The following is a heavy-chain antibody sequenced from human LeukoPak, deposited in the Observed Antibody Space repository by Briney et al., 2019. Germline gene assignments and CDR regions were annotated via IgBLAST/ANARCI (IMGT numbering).Heavy chain of an antibody. D-gene: IGHD1-1*01. Sequence: SETLSLTCTVSGYSISSGYDWGWIRQPPGKGLEWIGYIYYSGSTYYNPSLKSRVTISVDTSMNQFSLKLSSVTAADTAVYYCARESPLVQLERRSSHVFDIWGQGTMVTVSS. V-gene: IGHV4-38-2*02. J-gene: IGHJ3*02. CDR2: IYYSGST. CDR3: ARESPLVQLERRSSHVFDI. CDR1: GYSISSGYD.